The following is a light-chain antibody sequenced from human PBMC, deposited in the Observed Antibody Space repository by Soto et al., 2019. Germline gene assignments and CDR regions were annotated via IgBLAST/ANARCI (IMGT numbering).Light chain of an antibody. Sequence: DIQMTQSPSTLSASVGDRVTITCRASQSIRTWLAWYQQKPGKAPKVLIYAASTLPSGVPSRFSGSGSGTDFSLTISSLQPDDFATYFCQQYQSYATFGQGTKVEIK. CDR3: QQYQSYAT. V-gene: IGKV1-5*01. CDR1: QSIRTW. CDR2: AAS. J-gene: IGKJ1*01.